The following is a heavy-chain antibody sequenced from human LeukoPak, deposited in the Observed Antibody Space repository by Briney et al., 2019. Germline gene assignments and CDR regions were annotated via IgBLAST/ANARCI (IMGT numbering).Heavy chain of an antibody. J-gene: IGHJ3*01. CDR1: GGSITIGTW. V-gene: IGHV4-4*02. Sequence: SGTLSLTCAVSGGSITIGTWWTWVRQPPGQGLEWIGEVYYSGSPNYNSSLKSRVTISLGKTKNQFLLNLTSVTAADTAVYYCARGPRKWGQGTMVTVSS. CDR2: VYYSGSP. CDR3: ARGPRK.